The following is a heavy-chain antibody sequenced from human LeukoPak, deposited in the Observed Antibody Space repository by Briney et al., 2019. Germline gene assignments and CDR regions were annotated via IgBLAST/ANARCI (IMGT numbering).Heavy chain of an antibody. V-gene: IGHV1-18*01. CDR1: GYTFTSYD. CDR2: ISAYNGNT. J-gene: IGHJ3*02. D-gene: IGHD3-10*01. CDR3: AGDQDYYGSGSFYAFDI. Sequence: ASVKVSCKASGYTFTSYDISWMRQAPGQGLEWMGWISAYNGNTNYAQKLQGRVTMTTDTSTSTAYMELRSLRSDDTAVYHCAGDQDYYGSGSFYAFDIWGQGTMVTVSS.